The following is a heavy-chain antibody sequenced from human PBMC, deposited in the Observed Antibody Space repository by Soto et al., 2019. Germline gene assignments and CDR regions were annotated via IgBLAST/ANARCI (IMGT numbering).Heavy chain of an antibody. CDR1: GYTFTSYG. CDR3: ARDPRGLILPGYYPPKDY. Sequence: QVQLVQSGAEVKKPGASVKVSCKASGYTFTSYGISWVRQAPGQGLEWMGWISAYNGNTNYAQKLQGRVTMTTDTSTSTAYMELRSLRSDDTAVYYCARDPRGLILPGYYPPKDYWGQGTLVTVSS. J-gene: IGHJ4*02. V-gene: IGHV1-18*01. CDR2: ISAYNGNT. D-gene: IGHD3-9*01.